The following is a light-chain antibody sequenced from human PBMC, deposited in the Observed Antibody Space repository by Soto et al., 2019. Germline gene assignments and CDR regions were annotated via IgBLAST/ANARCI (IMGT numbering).Light chain of an antibody. CDR1: QDITRN. J-gene: IGKJ5*01. CDR2: DAS. Sequence: DIQMTQSPSSLSASVGDRVTITCQASQDITRNLNWYQQKAGKAPKLLIYDASDLEPGVPSRFSGGGSGTDFTFTITSLEPEDIATYYCQQYDILPFTFGQGTRLKIK. V-gene: IGKV1-33*01. CDR3: QQYDILPFT.